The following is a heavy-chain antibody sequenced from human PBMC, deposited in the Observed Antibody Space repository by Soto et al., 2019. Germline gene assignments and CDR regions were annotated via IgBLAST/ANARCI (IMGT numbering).Heavy chain of an antibody. Sequence: QVQLQESGPGLVKPSQTLSLTCTVSGGSISRSGYYWSWIRQHPGKGLEWIGYIYYTGNTYYNPSLKSRGTISADTSQKQFSLKLNSVTAADTAVYYCSRDYGGKYYFDYWGQGTLVSVSS. J-gene: IGHJ4*02. V-gene: IGHV4-31*03. D-gene: IGHD4-17*01. CDR2: IYYTGNT. CDR3: SRDYGGKYYFDY. CDR1: GGSISRSGYY.